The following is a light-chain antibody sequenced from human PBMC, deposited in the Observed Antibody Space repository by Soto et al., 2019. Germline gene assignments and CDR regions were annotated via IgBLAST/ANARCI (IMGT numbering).Light chain of an antibody. CDR2: TAS. V-gene: IGKV1-39*01. CDR3: QQSYSTTT. Sequence: DIQMTQSPSSLSASVGDRVTITCRASQSIRRYLNWYQQKPGKAPKLLIYTASSLQSGVPSRFSGSGSGTDFTLTISSLQPEDFATYYCQQSYSTTTFGGGTKVEIK. J-gene: IGKJ4*01. CDR1: QSIRRY.